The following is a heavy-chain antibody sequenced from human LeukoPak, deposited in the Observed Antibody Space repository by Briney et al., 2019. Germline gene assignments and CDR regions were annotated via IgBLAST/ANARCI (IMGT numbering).Heavy chain of an antibody. Sequence: SVKVSCKASGGTFSSYAISWVRQAPGQGLEWMGGIIPIFGTANYAQKFQGRVTITADESTSTAYMELSSLRSEDTAVYYCARGRDYDILTGYPSYYYYYYMDVWGKGTTVTVSS. CDR2: IIPIFGTA. V-gene: IGHV1-69*13. CDR3: ARGRDYDILTGYPSYYYYYYMDV. CDR1: GGTFSSYA. D-gene: IGHD3-9*01. J-gene: IGHJ6*03.